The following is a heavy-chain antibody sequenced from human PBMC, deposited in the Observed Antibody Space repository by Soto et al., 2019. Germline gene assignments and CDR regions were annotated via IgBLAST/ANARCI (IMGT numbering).Heavy chain of an antibody. D-gene: IGHD6-13*01. V-gene: IGHV1-69*08. J-gene: IGHJ4*02. CDR3: ARDNGSSWNAAGG. Sequence: QVQLVQSGAEVKKPGSSVKVSCKASGGTFSSYTISWVRQAPGQGLEWMGRIIPILGIANYAQKFQGRVTITADKSTSTAYMELSSLRSEDTAVYYGARDNGSSWNAAGGWGQGTLVTVSS. CDR2: IIPILGIA. CDR1: GGTFSSYT.